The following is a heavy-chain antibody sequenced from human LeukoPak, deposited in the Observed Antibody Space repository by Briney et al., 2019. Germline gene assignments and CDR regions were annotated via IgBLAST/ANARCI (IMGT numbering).Heavy chain of an antibody. V-gene: IGHV3-23*01. Sequence: GSSLRLSCAASGFTFDDYAMHWVRQAPGKGLEWVSAISGSGGSTYYADSVKGRFTISRDNSKNTLYLQMNSLRAEDTAVYYCAKEIRDYCSSTSCYFDYWGQGTLVTVSS. CDR3: AKEIRDYCSSTSCYFDY. CDR2: ISGSGGST. CDR1: GFTFDDYA. D-gene: IGHD2-2*01. J-gene: IGHJ4*02.